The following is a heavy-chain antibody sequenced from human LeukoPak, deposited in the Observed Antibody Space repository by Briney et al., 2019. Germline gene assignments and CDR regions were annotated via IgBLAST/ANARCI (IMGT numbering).Heavy chain of an antibody. CDR1: GFTFSSYA. V-gene: IGHV3-23*01. Sequence: SGGSLRLSCAASGFTFSSYAMSWVRQAPGKGLEWVSAISGSGGSTYYADSVKGRFTISRDNSKNTLYLQMNSLRAEDTAVYYCAKDIVVVVAATLDYWGQGTLVTVSS. CDR3: AKDIVVVVAATLDY. CDR2: ISGSGGST. D-gene: IGHD2-15*01. J-gene: IGHJ4*02.